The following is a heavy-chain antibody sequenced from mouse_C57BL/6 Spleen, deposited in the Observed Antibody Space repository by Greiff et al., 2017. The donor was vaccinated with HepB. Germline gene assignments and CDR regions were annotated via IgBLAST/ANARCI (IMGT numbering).Heavy chain of an antibody. J-gene: IGHJ3*01. Sequence: VKLLQSGAELARPGASLKLSCEASGFTFTSYGISWVQQRTGQGLEWIGEIYPSSGNTYYNEKVKGKATLTADKSSSTVYMELRSLTSEDSAVLLCARAEDGYVYWGQGTLVTVSA. D-gene: IGHD2-2*01. CDR3: ARAEDGYVY. CDR1: GFTFTSYG. CDR2: IYPSSGNT. V-gene: IGHV1-81*01.